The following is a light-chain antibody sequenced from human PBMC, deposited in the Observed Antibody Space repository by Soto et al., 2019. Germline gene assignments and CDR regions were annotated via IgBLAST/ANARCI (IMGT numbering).Light chain of an antibody. CDR3: SLYCSGGRV. CDR2: DTS. J-gene: IGLJ3*02. CDR1: SGAVTSGHC. Sequence: QAVVTQEPSLTVSPGGTVTLTCGSSSGAVTSGHCPYWFQQNPGQVPRALIYDTSNKHSWTPARFSGSLLGGTPALIISGEQQEDAAYYYCSLYCSGGRVFGGGTKVTVL. V-gene: IGLV7-46*01.